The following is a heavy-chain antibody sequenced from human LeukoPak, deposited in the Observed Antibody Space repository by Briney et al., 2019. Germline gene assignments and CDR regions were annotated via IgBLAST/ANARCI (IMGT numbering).Heavy chain of an antibody. J-gene: IGHJ4*02. V-gene: IGHV1-8*02. D-gene: IGHD2-15*01. CDR1: GYTFTSYY. CDR2: MNPNSGNT. CDR3: ARSHHRLGGEFDY. Sequence: ASVKVSCKASGYTFTSYYMHWVRQATGQGLEWMGWMNPNSGNTGYAQKFQGRVTMTRNTSISTAYMELSSLRSEDTAVYYCARSHHRLGGEFDYWGQGTLVTVSS.